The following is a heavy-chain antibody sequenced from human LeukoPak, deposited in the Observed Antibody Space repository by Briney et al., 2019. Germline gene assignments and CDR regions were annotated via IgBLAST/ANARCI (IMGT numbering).Heavy chain of an antibody. Sequence: AETLSLTCVVSGYSISSGYYWGWVRQSPGKELEWIGNIYHSGSTYKNPSLKSRVTISLDTSKNQFSLKLSSVTAADTAMYYCARLSGAPVRHPIYHFDYWGQGTLVTVSS. CDR3: ARLSGAPVRHPIYHFDY. J-gene: IGHJ4*02. CDR1: GYSISSGYY. D-gene: IGHD1-26*01. CDR2: IYHSGST. V-gene: IGHV4-38-2*01.